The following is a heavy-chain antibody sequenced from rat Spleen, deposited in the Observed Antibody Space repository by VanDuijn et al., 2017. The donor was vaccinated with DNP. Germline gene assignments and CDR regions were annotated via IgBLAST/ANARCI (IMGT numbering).Heavy chain of an antibody. J-gene: IGHJ2*01. Sequence: QVQLKESGPGLVQPSQTLSLTCTVSGFSLTSYTLSWVRQPPGKGLEWIATISSGGSTYYNSALKSRLSISRDTSKSQVFLKMNSLQTEDTGIYFCTRETGIDYWGQGVMFTVSS. CDR2: ISSGGST. D-gene: IGHD5-1*01. V-gene: IGHV2-6*01. CDR1: GFSLTSYT. CDR3: TRETGIDY.